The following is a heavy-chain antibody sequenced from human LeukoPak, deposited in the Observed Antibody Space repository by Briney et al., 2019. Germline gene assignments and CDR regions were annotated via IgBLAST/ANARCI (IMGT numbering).Heavy chain of an antibody. CDR3: VGAWNDVGY. Sequence: SSIWIASKSYGGTFSNYVISWVRQATEQGLEWMGGIIPIFGTANYAQKFQGRVTITADESTSTAYMELSSLRSEDTAVYYCVGAWNDVGYWGQGTLVTVSS. CDR1: GGTFSNYV. CDR2: IIPIFGTA. V-gene: IGHV1-69*01. D-gene: IGHD1-1*01. J-gene: IGHJ4*02.